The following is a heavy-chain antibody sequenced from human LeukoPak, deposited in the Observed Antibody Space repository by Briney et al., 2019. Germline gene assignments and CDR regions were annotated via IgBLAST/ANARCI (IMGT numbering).Heavy chain of an antibody. CDR1: GFTFSSYS. CDR2: ISYSGDTT. V-gene: IGHV3-23*01. J-gene: IGHJ4*02. Sequence: GGSLRLSCAASGFTFSSYSMNWVRQAPGKGLEGVSVISYSGDTTYYADSVKGRFTFSRDNSRNTLYLQMNNLRVEDTAIYYCAKTAAAASPTRHFDFWGQGSLVTVSS. CDR3: AKTAAAASPTRHFDF. D-gene: IGHD6-13*01.